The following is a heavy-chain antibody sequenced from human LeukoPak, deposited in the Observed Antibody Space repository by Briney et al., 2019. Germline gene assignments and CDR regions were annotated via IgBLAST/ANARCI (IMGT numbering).Heavy chain of an antibody. Sequence: GGSLRLSCAASGFTFSSYAMSWVRQAPGKGLEWVSAISGGGGATYYTDSVRGRFTISRDNSKDTLYLQMNSLGAEDTAVYYCAKDIVGGSGYYVCWGQGTLVAVSS. CDR2: ISGGGGAT. V-gene: IGHV3-23*01. J-gene: IGHJ4*02. CDR1: GFTFSSYA. CDR3: AKDIVGGSGYYVC. D-gene: IGHD3-22*01.